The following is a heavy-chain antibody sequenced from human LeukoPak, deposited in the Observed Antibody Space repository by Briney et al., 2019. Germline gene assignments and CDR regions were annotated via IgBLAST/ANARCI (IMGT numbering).Heavy chain of an antibody. Sequence: SVKVSCKDSGGTFSSYAISSVRQAPGQGVEWMGRIIPILGMANYAQKFQDRLSTATDKSTSTAYMELSSLRSEDTSVYYRARHFSPRMSPATYCGQGTLATASS. V-gene: IGHV1-69*04. CDR2: IIPILGMA. J-gene: IGHJ4*02. CDR1: GGTFSSYA. CDR3: ARHFSPRMSPATY. D-gene: IGHD3-3*02.